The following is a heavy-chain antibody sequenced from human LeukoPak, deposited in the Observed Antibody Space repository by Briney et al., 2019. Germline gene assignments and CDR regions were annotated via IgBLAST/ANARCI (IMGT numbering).Heavy chain of an antibody. J-gene: IGHJ6*02. Sequence: GGSLRLSCAATGFTFSSYAMSWVRQAPGKGLEWVSAISGSGGSTYYADSVKGRFTISRDNSKNTLYLQMNSLRAEDTAVYYCAISSPRRYGMDVWGQGTTVTVSS. CDR1: GFTFSSYA. CDR2: ISGSGGST. CDR3: AISSPRRYGMDV. V-gene: IGHV3-23*01.